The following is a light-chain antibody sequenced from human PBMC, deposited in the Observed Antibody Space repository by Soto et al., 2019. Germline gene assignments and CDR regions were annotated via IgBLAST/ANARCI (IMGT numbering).Light chain of an antibody. V-gene: IGKV3-20*01. CDR2: GAS. CDR3: QQYGRT. Sequence: EIVLTQSPGTLSLSPGERATLSCRASQSVSSSYLAWYQQKPGQAPRLLIYGASSRATGIPDRFSGSGSGTDFLLTISRLEPEDFAVYYCQQYGRTFGQGTKVEIK. J-gene: IGKJ1*01. CDR1: QSVSSSY.